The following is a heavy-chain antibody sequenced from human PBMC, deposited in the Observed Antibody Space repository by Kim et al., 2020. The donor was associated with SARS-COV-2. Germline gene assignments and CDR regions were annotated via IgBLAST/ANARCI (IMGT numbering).Heavy chain of an antibody. D-gene: IGHD3-3*01. Sequence: SETLSLTCTVSGGSISSYYWSWIRQPPGKGLEWIGYIYYSGSTNYNPSLKSRVTISVDTSKNQFSLKLSSVTAADTAVYYCARASYDFWSGRHNWFDPWGQGTLVTVSS. CDR2: IYYSGST. CDR1: GGSISSYY. J-gene: IGHJ5*02. V-gene: IGHV4-59*13. CDR3: ARASYDFWSGRHNWFDP.